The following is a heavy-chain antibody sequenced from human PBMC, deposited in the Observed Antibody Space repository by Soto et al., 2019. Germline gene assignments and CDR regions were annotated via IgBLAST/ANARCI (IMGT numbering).Heavy chain of an antibody. J-gene: IGHJ4*02. V-gene: IGHV3-23*01. CDR1: GFTFSSYA. CDR2: ISGSGGST. Sequence: GGSLRLSCAASGFTFSSYAMSWVRQAPGKGLEWVSAISGSGGSTYYADSVKGRFTISRDNSKNTLYLQMNSLRAEDTAVYYCAKVPPPYSSSWYYFDYWGQGTLVTVSS. CDR3: AKVPPPYSSSWYYFDY. D-gene: IGHD6-13*01.